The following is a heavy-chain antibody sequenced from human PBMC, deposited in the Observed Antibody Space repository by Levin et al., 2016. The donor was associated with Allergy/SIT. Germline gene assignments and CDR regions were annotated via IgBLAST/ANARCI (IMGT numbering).Heavy chain of an antibody. CDR1: GGSFSGYY. CDR3: ARGHDSSGYYANNWFDP. J-gene: IGHJ5*02. Sequence: GSLRLSCAVYGGSFSGYYWSWIRQPPGKGLEWIGYIYYSGSTNYNPSLKSRLTISVDTSKNQFSLKLSSVTAADTAVYYCARGHDSSGYYANNWFDPWGQGTLVTVSS. V-gene: IGHV4-59*12. D-gene: IGHD3-22*01. CDR2: IYYSGST.